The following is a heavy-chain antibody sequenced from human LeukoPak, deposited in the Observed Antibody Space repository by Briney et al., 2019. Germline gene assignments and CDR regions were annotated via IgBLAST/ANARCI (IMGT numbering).Heavy chain of an antibody. D-gene: IGHD3-22*01. J-gene: IGHJ4*02. CDR1: GGSVSSGSYY. CDR2: IYYSGST. CDR3: ARWFYYDSSGYYSPL. V-gene: IGHV4-61*01. Sequence: SETLSLTCTVSGGSVSSGSYYWSWIRQPPGKGLEWIGYIYYSGSTNYNPSLKSRVTISVDTSKNQFSLKLNSVTAADTAAYYCARWFYYDSSGYYSPLWGQGTLVTVSS.